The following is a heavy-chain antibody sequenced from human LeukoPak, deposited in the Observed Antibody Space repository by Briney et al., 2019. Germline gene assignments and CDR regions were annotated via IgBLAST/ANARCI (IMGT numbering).Heavy chain of an antibody. J-gene: IGHJ3*02. CDR1: GYTFTSYG. CDR3: ARDLGIAAPSDAFDI. CDR2: ISAYNGNT. D-gene: IGHD6-25*01. Sequence: ASVTVSCKASGYTFTSYGISWVRQAPGQGLEWMGWISAYNGNTNYAQKLQGRVTMTTDTSTSTAYMELRSLRSDDTAVYCCARDLGIAAPSDAFDIWGQGTMVTVSS. V-gene: IGHV1-18*01.